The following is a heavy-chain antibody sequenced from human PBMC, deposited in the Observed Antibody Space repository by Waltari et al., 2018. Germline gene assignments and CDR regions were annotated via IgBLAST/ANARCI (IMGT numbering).Heavy chain of an antibody. V-gene: IGHV4-4*07. Sequence: QVQLQESGPGLVKPSETLSLTCTVSGGSISSYYWSWIRQPAGKGLEWIGRIYTSGGTNYNPSLKSRVTMSVDTSKNQFSLKLSSVTAADTAVYYCARDSPDNIAVAGRVDYWGQGTLVTVSS. CDR1: GGSISSYY. CDR2: IYTSGGT. D-gene: IGHD6-19*01. CDR3: ARDSPDNIAVAGRVDY. J-gene: IGHJ4*02.